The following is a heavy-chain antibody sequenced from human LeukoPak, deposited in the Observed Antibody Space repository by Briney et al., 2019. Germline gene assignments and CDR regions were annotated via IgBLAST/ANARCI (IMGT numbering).Heavy chain of an antibody. D-gene: IGHD5-18*01. CDR2: IYYSGST. Sequence: SETLSLTCTVSGGSISSGGYYWSWIRQHPGKGLEWIGYIYYSGSTYYNPSLKSRITISVDTSKNQFSLKLSSVTAADTAVYYCARGVYYSYGPLGGEPTFDYWGQGTLVTVSS. CDR1: GGSISSGGYY. J-gene: IGHJ4*02. CDR3: ARGVYYSYGPLGGEPTFDY. V-gene: IGHV4-31*03.